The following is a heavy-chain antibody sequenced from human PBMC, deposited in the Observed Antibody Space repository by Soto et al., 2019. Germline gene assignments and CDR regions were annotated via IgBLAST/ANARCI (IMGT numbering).Heavy chain of an antibody. Sequence: GGSLRLSCAASGFTFSSYSMNWVRQAPGKGLEWVSYISSSSSTIYYADSVKGRFTISRDNAKNSLYLQMNSLRDEDTAVYYCARDHGYNWNYAQKWFDPWGQGTLVTVSS. CDR1: GFTFSSYS. CDR2: ISSSSSTI. J-gene: IGHJ5*02. V-gene: IGHV3-48*02. D-gene: IGHD1-7*01. CDR3: ARDHGYNWNYAQKWFDP.